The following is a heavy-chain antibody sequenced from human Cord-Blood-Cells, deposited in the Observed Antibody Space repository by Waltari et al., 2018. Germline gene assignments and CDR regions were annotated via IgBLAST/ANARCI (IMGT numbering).Heavy chain of an antibody. D-gene: IGHD2-15*01. Sequence: VQLVQSGAEVKKPGSSVKVPCKASGGTFSSYSISWVRPALGPGLEWMGGIIPIFGTANYAQKFQGRVTITADESTSTAYMELSSLRSEDTAVYYCARVPAYYCSGGSCYFDYWGQGTLVTVSS. CDR1: GGTFSSYS. J-gene: IGHJ4*02. CDR2: IIPIFGTA. V-gene: IGHV1-69*01. CDR3: ARVPAYYCSGGSCYFDY.